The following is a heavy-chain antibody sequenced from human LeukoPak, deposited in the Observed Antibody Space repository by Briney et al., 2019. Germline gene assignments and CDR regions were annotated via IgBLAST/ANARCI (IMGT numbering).Heavy chain of an antibody. Sequence: ASVKVSCKASGYTFTGYYMHLVRQAPGQGLEWMGWINPNSGGTNYAQKFQGRVTMTRDTSISTAYMELSRLRSDDTAVYYCARDRYYGSGSPDYWGQGTLVTVSS. CDR3: ARDRYYGSGSPDY. J-gene: IGHJ4*02. CDR2: INPNSGGT. V-gene: IGHV1-2*02. D-gene: IGHD3-10*01. CDR1: GYTFTGYY.